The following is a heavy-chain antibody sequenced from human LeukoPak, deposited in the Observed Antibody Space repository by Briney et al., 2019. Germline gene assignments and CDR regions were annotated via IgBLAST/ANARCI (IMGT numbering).Heavy chain of an antibody. Sequence: SETLSLTCTVSGDSISSFTSSSYFWAWIRQPPGKGLEWIGNVYYTGRTYSNLSLRSRVTVSVDTSKNQFSLRLSSVTAADTAVYYCARHLLGRGADYYFFYMDVWGKGTTVTVSS. CDR3: ARHLLGRGADYYFFYMDV. CDR2: VYYTGRT. D-gene: IGHD1-26*01. CDR1: GDSISSFTSSSYF. V-gene: IGHV4-39*01. J-gene: IGHJ6*03.